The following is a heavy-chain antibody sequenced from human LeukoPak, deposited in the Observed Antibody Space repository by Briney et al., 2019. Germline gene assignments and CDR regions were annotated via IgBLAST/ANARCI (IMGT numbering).Heavy chain of an antibody. D-gene: IGHD3-16*01. J-gene: IGHJ4*02. Sequence: GGSLRLSCAASGFTFSSYAMSWVRQAPGKGLEWVSAISGSGGSTYYADSVKGRFTISRDNSKNTLYLQMNSLRAEDTAVYYCAKGDYDYVWGTAFDYWGQGTLVTVSS. CDR2: ISGSGGST. CDR1: GFTFSSYA. CDR3: AKGDYDYVWGTAFDY. V-gene: IGHV3-23*01.